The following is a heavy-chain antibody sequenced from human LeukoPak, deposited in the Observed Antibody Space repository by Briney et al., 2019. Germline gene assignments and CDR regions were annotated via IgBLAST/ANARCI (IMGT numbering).Heavy chain of an antibody. D-gene: IGHD4-17*01. Sequence: PSETLALTCDVSGYSISSGYYWGWIRHPPGKALEWIGSIYHSGSTYYNPSLKSRVTISVDTSKNQFSLKLSSVTAADTAVYYCARKLYGDYRFDYWGQGTLVTVSS. CDR1: GYSISSGYY. J-gene: IGHJ4*02. CDR2: IYHSGST. V-gene: IGHV4-38-2*01. CDR3: ARKLYGDYRFDY.